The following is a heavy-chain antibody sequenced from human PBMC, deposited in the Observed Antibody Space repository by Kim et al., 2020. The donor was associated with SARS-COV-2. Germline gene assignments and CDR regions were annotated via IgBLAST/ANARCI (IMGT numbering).Heavy chain of an antibody. CDR2: ISYDGSNK. CDR1: GFTFSSYG. J-gene: IGHJ4*02. CDR3: AKGLIFYSSSWYPFDY. V-gene: IGHV3-30*18. D-gene: IGHD6-13*01. Sequence: GGSLRLSCAASGFTFSSYGMHWVRQAPGKGLEWVAVISYDGSNKYYADSVKGRFTISRDNSKNTLYLQMNSLRAEDTAVYYCAKGLIFYSSSWYPFDYWGQGTLVTVSS.